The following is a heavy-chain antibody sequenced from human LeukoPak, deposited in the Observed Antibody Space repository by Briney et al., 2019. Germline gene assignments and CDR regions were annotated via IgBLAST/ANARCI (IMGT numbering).Heavy chain of an antibody. Sequence: ASVKVSCKASGYTFTSYAMHWVRQAPGQRLEWMGWINAGSGNTKYSQKFQGRVTITRDTSASTAYMELSSLRSEDTAVYYCARPNRTVFDYWGQGTLVTVSS. CDR2: INAGSGNT. J-gene: IGHJ4*02. D-gene: IGHD1-14*01. CDR3: ARPNRTVFDY. CDR1: GYTFTSYA. V-gene: IGHV1-3*01.